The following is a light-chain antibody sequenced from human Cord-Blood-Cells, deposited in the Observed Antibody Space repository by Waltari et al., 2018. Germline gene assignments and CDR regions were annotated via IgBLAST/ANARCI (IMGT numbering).Light chain of an antibody. Sequence: QSALTQPVSVSGSPGQSITISCTGTSSDVGSYNLVSWYQQHPGKAPKLMIYEVSKRPSGVSNRCSGSKSGNTASLTISGLQAEDEADYYCCSYAGSSTNWVFGGGTKLTVL. J-gene: IGLJ3*02. CDR2: EVS. CDR3: CSYAGSSTNWV. V-gene: IGLV2-23*02. CDR1: SSDVGSYNL.